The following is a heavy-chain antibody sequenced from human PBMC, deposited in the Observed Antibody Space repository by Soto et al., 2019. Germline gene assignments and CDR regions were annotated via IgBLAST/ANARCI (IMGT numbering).Heavy chain of an antibody. Sequence: EVQLLESGGGLVQPGGSLRLSCAASGFTFSSYAMSWVRQAPGKGLEWVSAISGSGGSTYYADSVKGRFTISRDNSKNTLYLQMTSLRAEDTAVYYCSRRSSPYYFDYWGQGTLVTVSS. V-gene: IGHV3-23*01. J-gene: IGHJ4*02. CDR3: SRRSSPYYFDY. CDR1: GFTFSSYA. CDR2: ISGSGGST.